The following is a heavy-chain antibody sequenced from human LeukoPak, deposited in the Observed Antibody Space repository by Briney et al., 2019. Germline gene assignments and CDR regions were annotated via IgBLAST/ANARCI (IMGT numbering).Heavy chain of an antibody. CDR1: GGSITTHY. Sequence: PSETLSLTCSVSGGSITTHYWSWIRQPPGKGLEWIGYVHYTDSPNFNPSLKSRVTISLDTSKNQFSLKLTSVAAADTAVYYCARAYRAHQTFHSYHFFDFWGRGTLVTVSS. CDR3: ARAYRAHQTFHSYHFFDF. V-gene: IGHV4-59*11. D-gene: IGHD5-18*01. CDR2: VHYTDSP. J-gene: IGHJ4*02.